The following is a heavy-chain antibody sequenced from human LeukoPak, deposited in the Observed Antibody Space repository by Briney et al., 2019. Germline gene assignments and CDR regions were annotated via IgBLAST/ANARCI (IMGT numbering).Heavy chain of an antibody. CDR1: GFTFSSYS. J-gene: IGHJ4*02. Sequence: PGGSLRLSCAASGFTFSSYSMNWVRQAPGKGLEWVSSISSSSSYIYYADSVKGRFTISRDNAKNSLYLQMNSLRAEDTAVYYCATRHSYGSGSFDYWGQGTLVTVSS. V-gene: IGHV3-21*04. D-gene: IGHD3-10*01. CDR3: ATRHSYGSGSFDY. CDR2: ISSSSSYI.